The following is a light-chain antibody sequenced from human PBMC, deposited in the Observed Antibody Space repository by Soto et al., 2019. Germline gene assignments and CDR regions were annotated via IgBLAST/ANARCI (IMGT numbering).Light chain of an antibody. CDR1: SSDVGSYNL. Sequence: QSALTQPASMYGSPGQSITISCTGTSSDVGSYNLVSWYQHHPGEAPKLIIYDANKRPSGISNRFSGSKSGNTASLTISGLQAEDEADYYCCSYAGSTTFYVFGIGTKVTVL. J-gene: IGLJ1*01. CDR3: CSYAGSTTFYV. CDR2: DAN. V-gene: IGLV2-23*01.